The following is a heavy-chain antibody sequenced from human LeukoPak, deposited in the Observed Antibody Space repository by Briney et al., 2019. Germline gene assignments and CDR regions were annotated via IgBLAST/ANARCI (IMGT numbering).Heavy chain of an antibody. D-gene: IGHD2-15*01. CDR1: CFSLSTSGVG. CDR2: IYWDDDK. V-gene: IGHV2-5*02. Sequence: ESGPTLVQPSQTLTLTFTFSCFSLSTSGVGVGWIRQPPGKALEWLALIYWDDDKRYSPSLKSRLTITKDTSKNQVVLTMTNMDPVDTATYYCAHSWEDMIQRLNPYFDSWGHGTLV. CDR3: AHSWEDMIQRLNPYFDS. J-gene: IGHJ4*01.